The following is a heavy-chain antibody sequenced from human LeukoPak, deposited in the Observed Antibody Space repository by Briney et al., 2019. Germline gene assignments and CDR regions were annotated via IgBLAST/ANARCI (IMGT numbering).Heavy chain of an antibody. J-gene: IGHJ4*02. V-gene: IGHV3-23*01. CDR3: ARVAEYSGYDSYYFDY. D-gene: IGHD5-12*01. CDR2: ISGSGGST. CDR1: GFTFSSYA. Sequence: GGSLRLSCAASGFTFSSYAMSWVRQAPGKGLEWVSAISGSGGSTYYADSVKGRFTISRDNSKNTLYLQMNSLRAEDTALYYCARVAEYSGYDSYYFDYWGQGTLVTVSS.